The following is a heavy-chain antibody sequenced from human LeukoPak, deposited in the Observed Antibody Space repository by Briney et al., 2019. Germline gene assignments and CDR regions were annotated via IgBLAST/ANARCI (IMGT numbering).Heavy chain of an antibody. D-gene: IGHD3-22*01. Sequence: PGGSLRLSCVASGFTFRNYWMSWFRQAPGKGLEWVANVNHDGSVKYYLDSVKGRFTISRDNTKNSLYLQMNSLRAEDTSGYYCATSRDSSGRDCGQGNLVTVSS. V-gene: IGHV3-7*01. CDR2: VNHDGSVK. CDR3: ATSRDSSGRD. CDR1: GFTFRNYW. J-gene: IGHJ4*02.